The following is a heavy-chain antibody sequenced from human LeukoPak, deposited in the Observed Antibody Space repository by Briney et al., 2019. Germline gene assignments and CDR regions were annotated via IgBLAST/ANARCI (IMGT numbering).Heavy chain of an antibody. CDR2: IYTSGST. CDR1: GGSISSGSYY. Sequence: PSETLSLTCTVSGGSISSGSYYWTWIRQPAGKGLEYIGRIYTSGSTSYNPSLKSRVTISVDTSKNQFSLKLSSVTAAETAVYYCAGSPRLGRYGYGPWELPVSYFDYWGQGTLVTVSS. J-gene: IGHJ4*02. CDR3: AGSPRLGRYGYGPWELPVSYFDY. V-gene: IGHV4-61*02. D-gene: IGHD1-26*01.